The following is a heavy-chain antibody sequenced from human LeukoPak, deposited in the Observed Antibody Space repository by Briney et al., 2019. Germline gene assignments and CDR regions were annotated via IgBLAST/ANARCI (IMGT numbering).Heavy chain of an antibody. J-gene: IGHJ4*02. CDR3: AREGAARASSIYYFDY. Sequence: GGSLRLSCAASGFTFSDYYMSWIRQAPGKGLEWVSYISSSGSTIYYADSVKGRFTISRDNAKNSLYLQMNSLRAEDTAVYYCAREGAARASSIYYFDYWGQGTLVTVSS. V-gene: IGHV3-11*04. CDR2: ISSSGSTI. D-gene: IGHD1-26*01. CDR1: GFTFSDYY.